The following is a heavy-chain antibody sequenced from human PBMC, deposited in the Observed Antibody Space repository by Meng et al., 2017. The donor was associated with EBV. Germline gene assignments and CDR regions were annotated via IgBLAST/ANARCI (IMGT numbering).Heavy chain of an antibody. J-gene: IGHJ4*02. V-gene: IGHV3-30*18. CDR1: GLTLSSSG. CDR3: AKGDVYYYDSSGYPNY. D-gene: IGHD3-22*01. CDR2: ISYDGINK. Sequence: SGGGVVQPGVSLGLSCEASGLTLSSSGMHWVRQAPGKGLVWVAVISYDGINKYYADSVKGRFTLSRDNYKNTLYLQMNSLRAEDTAVYYCAKGDVYYYDSSGYPNYWGQGTLVTVSS.